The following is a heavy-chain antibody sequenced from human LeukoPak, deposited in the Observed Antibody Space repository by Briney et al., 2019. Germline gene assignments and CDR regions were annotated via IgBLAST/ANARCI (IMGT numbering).Heavy chain of an antibody. Sequence: GGSLRLSCAASGFTFSSYAMSWVRQAPGKGLEWVSTISGSGGTTFYTDSVKGRFTISRDNSKNTLYLQMNSLRAEDTAVYYCAKDSLDIVLMVNAMEDAFDIWGQGTMVTVS. V-gene: IGHV3-23*01. CDR1: GFTFSSYA. D-gene: IGHD2-8*01. J-gene: IGHJ3*02. CDR3: AKDSLDIVLMVNAMEDAFDI. CDR2: ISGSGGTT.